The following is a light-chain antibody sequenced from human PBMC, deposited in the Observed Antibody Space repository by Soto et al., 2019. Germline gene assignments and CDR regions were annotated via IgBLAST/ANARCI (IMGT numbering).Light chain of an antibody. V-gene: IGKV3-20*01. J-gene: IGKJ2*01. CDR2: GAS. Sequence: IVLTQSPGTLSLSPGERATLSCRASQSVSSNYLAWYQQKPGQAPRLLIYGASSRPTGIPDRFSGSGSGADFTLTISRLEPEDFAVYYCQHFGTFGQGTKLEIK. CDR1: QSVSSNY. CDR3: QHFGT.